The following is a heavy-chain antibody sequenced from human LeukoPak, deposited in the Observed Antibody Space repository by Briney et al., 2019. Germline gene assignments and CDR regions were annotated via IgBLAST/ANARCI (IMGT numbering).Heavy chain of an antibody. V-gene: IGHV3-48*04. CDR2: ITRSSTTI. CDR1: GFNFSIYS. Sequence: GGSLRLSCAASGFNFSIYSMNWVRQAPGKGLEWVSYITRSSTTIYYADSVKGRFTISRDNAKNSLYLQMNSLRAEDTALYYCAKDTLGYYYGSGSYPDYWGQGTLVTVSS. D-gene: IGHD3-10*01. CDR3: AKDTLGYYYGSGSYPDY. J-gene: IGHJ4*02.